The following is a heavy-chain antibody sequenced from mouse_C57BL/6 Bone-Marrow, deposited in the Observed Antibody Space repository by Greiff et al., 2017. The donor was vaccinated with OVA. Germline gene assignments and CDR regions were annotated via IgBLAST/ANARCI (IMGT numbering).Heavy chain of an antibody. D-gene: IGHD1-3*01. CDR1: GYTFTSYG. J-gene: IGHJ1*03. V-gene: IGHV1-81*01. Sequence: QVQLKQPGAELVRPGASVKLSCKASGYTFTSYGISWVKQRPGQGLEWIGEIYPRSGDTYYNEKFKGKATLTADKSSSTAYMELRSLTSEDSAVYFGARGGIYVWYFDVWGTGTTVTVSS. CDR2: IYPRSGDT. CDR3: ARGGIYVWYFDV.